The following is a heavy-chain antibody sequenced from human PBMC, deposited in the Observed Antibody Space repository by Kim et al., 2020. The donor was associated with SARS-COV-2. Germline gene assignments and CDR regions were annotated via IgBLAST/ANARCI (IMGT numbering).Heavy chain of an antibody. CDR2: SDDSGST. CDR3: AREIVVVPAADAFDI. V-gene: IGHV4-39*07. Sequence: SETLSLTCTVSGVSISSSSYYWGRNLEHPWKGREGMVCSDDSGSTYDNPSLKSRVTISVDTSKNQCSLKLSSVTAADTAVYYCAREIVVVPAADAFDIWGQGTIVTVSS. D-gene: IGHD2-2*01. J-gene: IGHJ3*02. CDR1: GVSISSSSYY.